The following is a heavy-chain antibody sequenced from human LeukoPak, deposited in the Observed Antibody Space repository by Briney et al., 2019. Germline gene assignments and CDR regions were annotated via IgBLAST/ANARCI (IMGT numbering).Heavy chain of an antibody. CDR1: GFTFSTYG. CDR3: AKDFGQVATTPFFDF. CDR2: IRYDAKQI. V-gene: IGHV3-30*02. D-gene: IGHD5-12*01. J-gene: IGHJ4*02. Sequence: PGGSLRLSCAASGFTFSTYGMHWVRQAPGKGLGWVAFIRYDAKQIYYVDSVKGRFTISRDISKNTLYLQMNSLRAEDTAVYYCAKDFGQVATTPFFDFWGQGTLVTVSS.